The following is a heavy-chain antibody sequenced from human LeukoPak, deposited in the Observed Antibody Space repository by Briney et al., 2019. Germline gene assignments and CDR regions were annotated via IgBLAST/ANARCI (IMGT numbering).Heavy chain of an antibody. D-gene: IGHD3-10*01. Sequence: SETLSVTRVVNGGFFSGHYWSGIRRPAGKGLDWIGEINQSGSTNYTPSLKSRVTISVDTSKTQFSLKLSSVTAADPAVYYCARKAPTYYYGSGSYYRNWFDPWGQGTLVTVSS. V-gene: IGHV4-34*01. CDR2: INQSGST. J-gene: IGHJ5*02. CDR1: GGFFSGHY. CDR3: ARKAPTYYYGSGSYYRNWFDP.